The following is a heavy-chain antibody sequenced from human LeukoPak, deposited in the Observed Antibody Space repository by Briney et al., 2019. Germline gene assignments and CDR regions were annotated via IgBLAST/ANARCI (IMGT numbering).Heavy chain of an antibody. CDR2: IYYSGST. D-gene: IGHD4-17*01. V-gene: IGHV4-59*01. CDR3: ARDLHGDYAGWYFDL. CDR1: GGSISSYY. J-gene: IGHJ2*01. Sequence: PSETLSLTCTVSGGSISSYYWSWIRQPPGKGLEWIGYIYYSGSTNYNPSLKSRVTISVDTSKDQFSLKLSSVTAADTAVYYCARDLHGDYAGWYFDLWGRGTLVTVSS.